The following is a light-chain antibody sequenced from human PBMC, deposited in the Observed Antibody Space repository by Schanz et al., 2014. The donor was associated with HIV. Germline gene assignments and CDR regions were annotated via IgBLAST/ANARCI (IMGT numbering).Light chain of an antibody. J-gene: IGKJ2*01. CDR1: QFINNW. CDR3: QQYYGYSSYT. CDR2: QAS. Sequence: DIQMTQSPSTLSASVGDRVTITCRASQFINNWMAWYQQKPGKAPNLLIYQASTLKTGVPSRFSGSGSGTEFTLTISSLRPDDFGTYYCQQYYGYSSYTFGQGTTLEIK. V-gene: IGKV1-5*03.